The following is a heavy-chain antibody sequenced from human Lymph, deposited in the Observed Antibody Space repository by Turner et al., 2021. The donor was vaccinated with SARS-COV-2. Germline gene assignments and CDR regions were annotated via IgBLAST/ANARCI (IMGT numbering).Heavy chain of an antibody. CDR2: IRTYNGNT. CDR1: GYTFTSYG. V-gene: IGHV1-18*01. D-gene: IGHD6-19*01. CDR3: AVAGMNYDLLWKTYYYYGMDV. Sequence: VQLVQSGAEVKKLGASVKVSCTASGYTFTSYGISWVRQAPGRGLEWMGWIRTYNGNTSNAQKLQGRVTMTTDTSTSTAYMELRSLRSDDTAVYYCAVAGMNYDLLWKTYYYYGMDVWGQGTTVTVSS. J-gene: IGHJ6*02.